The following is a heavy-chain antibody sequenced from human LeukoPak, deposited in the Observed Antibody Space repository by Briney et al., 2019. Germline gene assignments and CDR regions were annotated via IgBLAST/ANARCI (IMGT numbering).Heavy chain of an antibody. CDR3: ARRFFIRGNWFDP. CDR2: IYHSGST. CDR1: GYSISSGYY. J-gene: IGHJ5*02. Sequence: SETLSLTCTVSGYSISSGYYWGWIRQPPGKGLEWIGSIYHSGSTYYNPSLKSRVTISVDTSKNQFSLKLSSVTAADTAVYYCARRFFIRGNWFDPWGQGTLVTVSS. V-gene: IGHV4-38-2*02. D-gene: IGHD3-10*01.